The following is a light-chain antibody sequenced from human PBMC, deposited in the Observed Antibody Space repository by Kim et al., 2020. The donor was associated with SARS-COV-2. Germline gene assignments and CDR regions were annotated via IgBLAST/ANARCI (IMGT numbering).Light chain of an antibody. V-gene: IGKV1-33*01. Sequence: DIQMTQSPSSVSASVGDRVTITCQATQDVKFYLNWYQQKPGRAPKLLIYDASHLHTGVPSRFSGSGSGTDFTFTISSLQPGDVATYYCQPYDNLPPTFGQGTKLEI. CDR1: QDVKFY. CDR2: DAS. CDR3: QPYDNLPPT. J-gene: IGKJ2*01.